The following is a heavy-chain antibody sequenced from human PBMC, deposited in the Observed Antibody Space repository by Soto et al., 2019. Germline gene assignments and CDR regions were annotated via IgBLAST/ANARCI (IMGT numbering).Heavy chain of an antibody. CDR3: ARDFGGTTLYYYYRLDV. CDR2: INSDGSST. Sequence: PGGSLRLSCAASGFTFSSYWMHWVRQAPGKGLVWVSRINSDGSSTSYADSVKGRSTISSDNAKSTLYRQMNSLRAEDTAVYYCARDFGGTTLYYYYRLDVWGQGTTVTVAS. V-gene: IGHV3-74*01. J-gene: IGHJ6*02. D-gene: IGHD1-7*01. CDR1: GFTFSSYW.